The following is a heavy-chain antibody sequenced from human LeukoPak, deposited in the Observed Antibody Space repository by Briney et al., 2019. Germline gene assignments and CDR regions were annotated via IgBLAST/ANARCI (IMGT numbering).Heavy chain of an antibody. V-gene: IGHV4-59*08. CDR1: GGSISSYY. Sequence: SETLSLTCTVSGGSISSYYWSWIRQPPGKGLEWIGYIYYRGSTNYNPSLKSRVTISVDTSKNQFSLKLSSVTAADTAVYYCARHHSSGWYDVTFDIWGQGTMVTVSS. J-gene: IGHJ3*02. CDR2: IYYRGST. D-gene: IGHD6-19*01. CDR3: ARHHSSGWYDVTFDI.